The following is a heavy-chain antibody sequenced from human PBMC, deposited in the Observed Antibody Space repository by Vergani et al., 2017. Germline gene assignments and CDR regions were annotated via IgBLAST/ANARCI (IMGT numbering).Heavy chain of an antibody. CDR1: GFTLSNYD. CDR2: IQFDGSNQ. V-gene: IGHV3-30*02. J-gene: IGHJ4*02. Sequence: QVQLVESGGGVVQRGGSLRLSCATSGFTLSNYDMQWIRQGPGKGLGFVAFIQFDGSNQYYTDPVKGQFILCREFSKNTLLLQMNSLRTDDTATYYCAKHFRGWGIDYWGQGTQVIVSS. D-gene: IGHD3-16*01. CDR3: AKHFRGWGIDY.